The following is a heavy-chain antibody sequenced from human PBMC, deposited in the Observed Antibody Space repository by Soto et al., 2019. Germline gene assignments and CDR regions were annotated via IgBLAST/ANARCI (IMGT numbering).Heavy chain of an antibody. Sequence: GGSLRLSCAASGFTFSSYWMHWVRQAPGKGLVWVSRINSDGSSTNYADSVKGRFTISRDNAKNTLYLQMNSLRAEDTAVYYCARGGEPTGPIDYWGQGTLVTVSS. CDR1: GFTFSSYW. V-gene: IGHV3-74*01. J-gene: IGHJ4*02. D-gene: IGHD1-1*01. CDR2: INSDGSST. CDR3: ARGGEPTGPIDY.